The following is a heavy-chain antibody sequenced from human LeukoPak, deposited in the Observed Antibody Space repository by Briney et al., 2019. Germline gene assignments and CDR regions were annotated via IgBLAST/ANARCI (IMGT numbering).Heavy chain of an antibody. CDR1: GFTLSTYA. CDR2: ISHSGDTS. CDR3: AKSPRYSSSWPFDY. Sequence: PGGSLRLSCTASGFTLSTYAMNWVRQAPGKGLEWVSSISHSGDTSDYADYVKGRFTISRDNSKNTLYLQMNSLRAEDTAVYYCAKSPRYSSSWPFDYWGQGTLVTVSS. J-gene: IGHJ4*02. D-gene: IGHD6-13*01. V-gene: IGHV3-23*01.